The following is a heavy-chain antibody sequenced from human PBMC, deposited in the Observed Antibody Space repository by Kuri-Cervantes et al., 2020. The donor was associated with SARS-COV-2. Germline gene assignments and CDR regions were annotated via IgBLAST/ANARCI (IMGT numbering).Heavy chain of an antibody. Sequence: SETLSLTCTVSGGSISSYYWSWIRQPPGKGLEWIGYIYYSGSTNYNPSLKSRVTISVDTSKNQFSLKLSSVTAADTAVYYCARHSVAVTVPPSGIDYWGQGTLVTVSS. CDR3: ARHSVAVTVPPSGIDY. V-gene: IGHV4-59*01. D-gene: IGHD2-21*02. J-gene: IGHJ4*02. CDR2: IYYSGST. CDR1: GGSISSYY.